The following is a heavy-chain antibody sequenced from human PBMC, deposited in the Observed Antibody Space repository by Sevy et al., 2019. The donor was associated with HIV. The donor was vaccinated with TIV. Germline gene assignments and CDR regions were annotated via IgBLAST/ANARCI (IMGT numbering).Heavy chain of an antibody. CDR3: ARDHGYSNGWFPYYYYYGMDV. D-gene: IGHD6-19*01. J-gene: IGHJ6*02. CDR2: IFHNGKT. V-gene: IGHV4-31*03. CDR1: GGSIRSDSYY. Sequence: SETLSLTCSVSGGSIRSDSYYWTWIRQHPGKGLEWIVYIFHNGKTYYNPSLKSRVSISVDTSKNQFSLMLRSVTAADTAVYYCARDHGYSNGWFPYYYYYGMDVWGQGTTVTVSS.